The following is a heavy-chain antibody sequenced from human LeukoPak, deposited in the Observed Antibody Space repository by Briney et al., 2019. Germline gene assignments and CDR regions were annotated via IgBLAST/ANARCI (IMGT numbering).Heavy chain of an antibody. CDR3: ARDPKDYGDDWFDP. CDR1: GYTFTGYH. Sequence: ASVKVSCKASGYTFTGYHMHWVRQAPGQGLEWMGWINPNSGGTNYAQKFQGRVTMTRDTSISTAYMELSRLRSDDTAVYYCARDPKDYGDDWFDPWGQGTLVTVSS. D-gene: IGHD4-17*01. CDR2: INPNSGGT. V-gene: IGHV1-2*02. J-gene: IGHJ5*02.